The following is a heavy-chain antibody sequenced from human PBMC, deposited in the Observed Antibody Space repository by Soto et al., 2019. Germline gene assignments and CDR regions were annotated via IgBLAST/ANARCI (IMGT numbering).Heavy chain of an antibody. D-gene: IGHD6-13*01. CDR1: GFTFSSYP. CDR3: ARDGGSSSWGECDY. V-gene: IGHV3-30-3*01. J-gene: IGHJ4*02. Sequence: QVQLVESGGGVVQPGRSLRLSCAASGFTFSSYPMHWVRQAPGKGLEWVGVISDDGNNKFYADSVKGRFTISRDNSKNTLYLQMTSLRAEQTAGYYCARDGGSSSWGECDYWGQGTLVTVCS. CDR2: ISDDGNNK.